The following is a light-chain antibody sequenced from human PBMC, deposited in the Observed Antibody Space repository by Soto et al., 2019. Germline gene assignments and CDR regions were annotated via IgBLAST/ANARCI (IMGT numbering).Light chain of an antibody. CDR2: DAS. J-gene: IGKJ4*01. CDR1: QTVRNNY. Sequence: VLTHSAGTLSLYPKKRDTLSRRASQTVRNNYLAWYQQKPGQAPRLLIYDASSRATGIPDRFSVGGYGTDFTLAISWLEPEDFAVYYCQQFSCYPLTVGGGTKVDI. CDR3: QQFSCYPLT. V-gene: IGKV3-20*01.